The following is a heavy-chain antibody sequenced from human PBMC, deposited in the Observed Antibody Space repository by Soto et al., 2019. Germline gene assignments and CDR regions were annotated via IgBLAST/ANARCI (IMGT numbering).Heavy chain of an antibody. CDR2: IIPIFGTA. CDR3: ARDLRGYSYGYHY. V-gene: IGHV1-69*13. CDR1: GGTFSSYA. J-gene: IGHJ4*02. D-gene: IGHD5-18*01. Sequence: ASVKVSCKASGGTFSSYAISWVRQAPGQGLEWMGGIIPIFGTANYAQKFQGRVTITADESTSTAYMELSSPRSEDTAVYYCARDLRGYSYGYHYWGQGTLVTVSS.